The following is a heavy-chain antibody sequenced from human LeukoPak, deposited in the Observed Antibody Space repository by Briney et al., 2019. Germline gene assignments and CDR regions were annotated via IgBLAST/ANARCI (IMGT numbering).Heavy chain of an antibody. CDR2: IYYSGST. CDR3: AGYMTLDI. D-gene: IGHD2-21*02. J-gene: IGHJ3*02. CDR1: GGSISSSRYY. Sequence: PSQTLSLTCTVSGGSISSSRYYWGWIRQPPGKGLEWIGSIYYSGSTYYNPSLKSRVTISVDTSKNQFSLKLSSVTAADTAVYYCAGYMTLDIWGQGTMVTVSS. V-gene: IGHV4-39*01.